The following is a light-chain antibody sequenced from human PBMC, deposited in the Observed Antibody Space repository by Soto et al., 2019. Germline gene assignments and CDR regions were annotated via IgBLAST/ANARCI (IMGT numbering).Light chain of an antibody. J-gene: IGKJ5*01. V-gene: IGKV1-39*01. CDR3: QQSYSTSIT. CDR1: QSISSY. Sequence: DIQMTQSPSSLSASVGDRVTITCRASQSISSYLNWYQQKPGKAPKLLSYAASSLQSGVTSRFSGSGSGTDFTLTISSLQPKDFATYYCQQSYSTSITFGQGTRLEIK. CDR2: AAS.